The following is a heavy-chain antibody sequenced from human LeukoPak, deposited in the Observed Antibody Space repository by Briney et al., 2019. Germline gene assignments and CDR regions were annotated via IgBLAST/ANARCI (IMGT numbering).Heavy chain of an antibody. Sequence: SETLSLTCTVSGGSISTYYWSWIRQPPGKGLEWIGYIYYSGSTNYNPSLKSRVTISVDTSKNQFSLKLSSVTAADTAVYYCATDQSGWFDPWGQGTLVTVSS. CDR3: ATDQSGWFDP. CDR2: IYYSGST. D-gene: IGHD3-10*01. CDR1: GGSISTYY. J-gene: IGHJ5*02. V-gene: IGHV4-59*01.